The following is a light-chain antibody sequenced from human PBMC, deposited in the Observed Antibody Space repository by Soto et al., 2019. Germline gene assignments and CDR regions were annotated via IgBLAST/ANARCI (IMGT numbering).Light chain of an antibody. Sequence: EFVLTQSPGTLSLSPGERATLSCRASQSVASSYLAWYQQKPGQAPRLLIYGASSRATGIPDRFSGSGSGTDLTLTISRLEPEDFAVYYCQQYGNSPPYTFGQGTKLEIK. V-gene: IGKV3-20*01. CDR2: GAS. CDR3: QQYGNSPPYT. CDR1: QSVASSY. J-gene: IGKJ2*01.